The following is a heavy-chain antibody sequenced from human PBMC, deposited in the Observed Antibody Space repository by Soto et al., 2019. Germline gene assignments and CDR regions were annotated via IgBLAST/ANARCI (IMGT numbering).Heavy chain of an antibody. CDR1: GYTFTRYY. D-gene: IGHD1-26*01. J-gene: IGHJ4*02. CDR3: ARESMSAREVDPY. V-gene: IGHV1-46*01. Sequence: ASVKVSGKASGYTFTRYYMHWVRQAPGQGLEWMGIINPSGGSTSYAQKFQGRVTMTRDTSTSTVYMELSSLRSEDTAVYYCARESMSAREVDPYWGQGTLVTVSS. CDR2: INPSGGST.